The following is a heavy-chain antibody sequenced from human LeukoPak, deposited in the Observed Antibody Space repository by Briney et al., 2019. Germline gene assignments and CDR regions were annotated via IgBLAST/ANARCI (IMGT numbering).Heavy chain of an antibody. D-gene: IGHD1-26*01. CDR3: AKDLVGATPRRLFDY. CDR1: GFTFSSYA. Sequence: PGGSLRLSCAASGFTFSSYAMSWVRQAPGKRLEWVSAISGSGGSTYYADSVKGRFTISRDNSKNTLYLQMNSLRAEDTAVYYCAKDLVGATPRRLFDYWGQGTLVTVSS. V-gene: IGHV3-23*01. CDR2: ISGSGGST. J-gene: IGHJ4*02.